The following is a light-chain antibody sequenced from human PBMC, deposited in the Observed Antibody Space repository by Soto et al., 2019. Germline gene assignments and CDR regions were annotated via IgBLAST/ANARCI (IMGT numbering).Light chain of an antibody. CDR1: QGITNY. V-gene: IGKV1-27*01. CDR3: QKYYSAHSYS. J-gene: IGKJ1*01. CDR2: GAS. Sequence: DVQMTQSPSSLSASVGDRVTLTCRASQGITNYLAWYQQKPGKVPRLLIYGASTLQSGVPSRFSGSGSGTYFTLTIDSLQPEDVATYYCQKYYSAHSYSFGQGTKVEIK.